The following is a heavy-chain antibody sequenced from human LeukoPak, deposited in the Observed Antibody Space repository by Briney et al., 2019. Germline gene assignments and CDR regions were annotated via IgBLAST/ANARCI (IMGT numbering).Heavy chain of an antibody. J-gene: IGHJ1*01. D-gene: IGHD6-19*01. CDR2: ISSSSSYI. Sequence: GESLKISCAASGFTFSSYSMNWVRQAPGKGLEWVSSISSSSSYIYYADSVKGRFTISRDNAKNSLYLQMNSLRAEDTAVYYCARRIAVAGTRYFQHWGQGTLVTVSS. V-gene: IGHV3-21*01. CDR3: ARRIAVAGTRYFQH. CDR1: GFTFSSYS.